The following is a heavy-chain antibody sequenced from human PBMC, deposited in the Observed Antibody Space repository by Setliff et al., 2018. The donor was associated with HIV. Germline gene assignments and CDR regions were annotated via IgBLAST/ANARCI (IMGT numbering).Heavy chain of an antibody. J-gene: IGHJ3*02. V-gene: IGHV3-20*04. CDR2: INWNGGRT. CDR1: GFTFDYYG. D-gene: IGHD2-21*02. CDR3: ASSNVVVVTASVSDAFDI. Sequence: PGGSLRLSCAASGFTFDYYGMSWVRQAPGKGLEWVSGINWNGGRTGYADSVKGRFTISRDNAKNSLYLQMNSLRAEDTAVYYCASSNVVVVTASVSDAFDIWGQGTMVTVSS.